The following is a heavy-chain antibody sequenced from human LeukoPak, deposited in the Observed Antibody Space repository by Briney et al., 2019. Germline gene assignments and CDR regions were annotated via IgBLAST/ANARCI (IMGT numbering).Heavy chain of an antibody. D-gene: IGHD5-18*01. CDR1: GFTFSSYS. CDR3: ARAVDTAMSRMVTPYYFDY. CDR2: ISSSSSYI. J-gene: IGHJ4*02. V-gene: IGHV3-21*01. Sequence: GGSLRLSCAACGFTFSSYSMNWVRQAPGKGLEWVSSISSSSSYIYYADSVKGRFTISRDNAKNSLYLQMNSLRAEDTAVYYCARAVDTAMSRMVTPYYFDYWGQGTLVTVSS.